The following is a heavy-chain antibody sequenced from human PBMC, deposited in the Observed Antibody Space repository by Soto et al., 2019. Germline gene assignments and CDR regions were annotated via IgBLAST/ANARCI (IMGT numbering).Heavy chain of an antibody. J-gene: IGHJ3*02. D-gene: IGHD1-26*01. V-gene: IGHV3-30*18. CDR1: GFSFTTYV. Sequence: GGSLRLSCAASGFSFTTYVMHWVRQAPGKGLEWVAVISHDGSYKYYGDAVKGRFTISRDTSKNAVYLEMNSLRPEDTAVYYCAKGLLAIVGTTMPRDAFNIWGQGTMVTVSS. CDR3: AKGLLAIVGTTMPRDAFNI. CDR2: ISHDGSYK.